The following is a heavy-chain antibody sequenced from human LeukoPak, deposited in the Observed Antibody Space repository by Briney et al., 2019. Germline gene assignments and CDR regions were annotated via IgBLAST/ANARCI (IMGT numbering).Heavy chain of an antibody. J-gene: IGHJ5*02. Sequence: GGSLRLSCAASRFTFDDYGMSWVRQDPGKGLEWVSGINWNGGRTGYADSVKGRFTISRDNAKNSLYLQKNSLRAEDTALYYCARDRYIAAAGNWFDPWGQGTLVTVSS. CDR2: INWNGGRT. V-gene: IGHV3-20*04. D-gene: IGHD6-13*01. CDR1: RFTFDDYG. CDR3: ARDRYIAAAGNWFDP.